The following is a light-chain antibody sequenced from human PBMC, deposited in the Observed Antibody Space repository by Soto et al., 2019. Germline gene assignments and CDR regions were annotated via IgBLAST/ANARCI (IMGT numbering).Light chain of an antibody. CDR2: DTS. CDR1: QRVHSN. V-gene: IGKV3-20*01. J-gene: IGKJ1*01. CDR3: QQYDSSPRT. Sequence: EIVLTHSPATLSLSPGERATLSCRASQRVHSNLAWYQQKPGQAPRLLIYDTSTRATGIPDRFSGSGSGTDFTLTISRLEPEDFAVYYCQQYDSSPRTFGQGTKVDIK.